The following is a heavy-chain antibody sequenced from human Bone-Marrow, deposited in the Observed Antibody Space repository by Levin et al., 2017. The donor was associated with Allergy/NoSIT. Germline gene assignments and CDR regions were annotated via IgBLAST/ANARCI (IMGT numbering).Heavy chain of an antibody. D-gene: IGHD6-25*01. V-gene: IGHV1-2*06. CDR2: IDPNSGGT. CDR3: ARGSGERSPYPMDV. CDR1: GYILTTYY. Sequence: GASVKVSCKASGYILTTYYIHWVRQAPGQGLEWMGRIDPNSGGTNLAQKFQGRVTMTRDTSIGTAYMELSSLRSDDTAVYFCARGSGERSPYPMDVWGPGSTVTVSS. J-gene: IGHJ6*02.